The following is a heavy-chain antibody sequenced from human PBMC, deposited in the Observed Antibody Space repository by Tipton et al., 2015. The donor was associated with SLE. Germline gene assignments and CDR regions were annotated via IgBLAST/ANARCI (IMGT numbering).Heavy chain of an antibody. D-gene: IGHD1-7*01. J-gene: IGHJ4*02. CDR3: ARGYEYNWNYG. CDR1: GGSVSSGSYY. Sequence: TLSLTCTVSGGSVSSGSYYWSWIRQPPGKGLEWIGYIYYSGSTYYNPSLKSRVTISVDTSKNQFSLKLSSVTAADTAVYYCARGYEYNWNYGWGQGTLVTVSS. CDR2: IYYSGST. V-gene: IGHV4-30-4*08.